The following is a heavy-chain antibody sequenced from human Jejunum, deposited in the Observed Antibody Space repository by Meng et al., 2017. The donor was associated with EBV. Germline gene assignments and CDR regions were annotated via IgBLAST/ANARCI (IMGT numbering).Heavy chain of an antibody. CDR2: IYHGGGT. CDR1: GGSISDNDW. V-gene: IGHV4-4*02. J-gene: IGHJ4*02. D-gene: IGHD3-22*01. Sequence: QVHVQESGLRLEKPSGTLSLTCVVSGGSISDNDWWSWVRQPPGKGLEWLGEIYHGGGTNYNPSLESRVTISVDKSKNQFSLKLNSVTVADTAVYYCAGNGYYALEYWGPGILVTVSS. CDR3: AGNGYYALEY.